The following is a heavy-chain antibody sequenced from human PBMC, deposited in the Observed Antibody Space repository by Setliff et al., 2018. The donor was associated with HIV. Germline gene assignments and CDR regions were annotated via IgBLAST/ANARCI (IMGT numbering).Heavy chain of an antibody. V-gene: IGHV1-69*10. CDR3: AKRQGAPVAGTFVDY. CDR2: ILPFLGMG. Sequence: GASVKVSCKTSGGTFRTSVISWVRQAPGQGREWVGGILPFLGMGDFAQKFQDLVTMTRDTSTNIVYMDLSSLTSDDTAVYYCAKRQGAPVAGTFVDYWGQGTLVTVSS. D-gene: IGHD6-19*01. J-gene: IGHJ4*02. CDR1: GGTFRTSV.